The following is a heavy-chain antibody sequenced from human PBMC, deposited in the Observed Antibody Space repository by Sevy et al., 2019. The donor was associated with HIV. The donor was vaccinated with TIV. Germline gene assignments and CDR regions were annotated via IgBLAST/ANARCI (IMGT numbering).Heavy chain of an antibody. V-gene: IGHV1-18*04. CDR2: ISAYNGNT. Sequence: ASVKVSCKASGYTFTSYGISWVRQAPGQGLEWMGWISAYNGNTNYAQKLQGRVTMTTDTSTGTAYMGRRSLRSDDTAVYYCARDRDVGYCSGGSCYLLYYYGMDVWGQGTTVTVSS. CDR3: ARDRDVGYCSGGSCYLLYYYGMDV. D-gene: IGHD2-15*01. J-gene: IGHJ6*02. CDR1: GYTFTSYG.